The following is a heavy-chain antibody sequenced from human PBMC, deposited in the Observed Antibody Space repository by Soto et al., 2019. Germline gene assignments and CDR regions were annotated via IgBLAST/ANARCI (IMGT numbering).Heavy chain of an antibody. J-gene: IGHJ5*02. V-gene: IGHV4-31*03. CDR1: GGSISSGGYY. CDR2: IYYSGST. CDR3: ASGRPYDYGDEVDP. D-gene: IGHD4-17*01. Sequence: SETLSITCTVSGGSISSGGYYWSWIRQHPGKGLEWIGYIYYSGSTYYNPSLKSRVTISVDTSKNQFSLKLSSVTAADTAVYYCASGRPYDYGDEVDPWGQGTLVTVSS.